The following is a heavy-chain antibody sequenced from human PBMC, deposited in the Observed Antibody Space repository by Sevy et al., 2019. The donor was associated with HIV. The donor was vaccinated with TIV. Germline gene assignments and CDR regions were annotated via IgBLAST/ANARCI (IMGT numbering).Heavy chain of an antibody. D-gene: IGHD3-22*01. CDR1: GFTFSDYY. J-gene: IGHJ5*02. CDR2: ISRSGTTI. Sequence: GGYLRLSCAASGFTFSDYYMSWIRQAPGKGLEWISYISRSGTTIKYADSVKGRFTISRDNAKNSLYLHMNSLRAEDPAVSYCARENTMIEEPGWFDPWGQGTLVTVSS. V-gene: IGHV3-11*01. CDR3: ARENTMIEEPGWFDP.